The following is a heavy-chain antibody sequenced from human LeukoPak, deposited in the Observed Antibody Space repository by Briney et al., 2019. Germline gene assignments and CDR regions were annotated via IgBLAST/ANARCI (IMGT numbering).Heavy chain of an antibody. D-gene: IGHD1/OR15-1a*01. CDR2: ISSSSSYT. CDR1: GFTFSDYY. V-gene: IGHV3-11*06. Sequence: PGGSLRLSCAASGFTFSDYYMSWIRQAPGKGLEWVSYISSSSSYTNYADSVKGRFTISRDNAKNSLYLQMNSLRAEDTAVYYCAGGNWNKAGDYYYYYYGMDVWGKGTTVTVSS. CDR3: AGGNWNKAGDYYYYYYGMDV. J-gene: IGHJ6*04.